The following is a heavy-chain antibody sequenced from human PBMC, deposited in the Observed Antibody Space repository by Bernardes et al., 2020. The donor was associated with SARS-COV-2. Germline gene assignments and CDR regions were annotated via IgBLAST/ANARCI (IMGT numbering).Heavy chain of an antibody. J-gene: IGHJ5*02. CDR2: ISGSGGST. CDR1: GFTFSSYA. Sequence: GGSLRLSCAASGFTFSSYAMSWVRQAPGKGLEWVSAISGSGGSTYYADSVKGRFTISRDNSKNTLYLQMNSLRAEDTAVYYCAKYFSRGMVYAYLSWFDPWGQGTLVTVSS. CDR3: AKYFSRGMVYAYLSWFDP. D-gene: IGHD2-8*01. V-gene: IGHV3-23*01.